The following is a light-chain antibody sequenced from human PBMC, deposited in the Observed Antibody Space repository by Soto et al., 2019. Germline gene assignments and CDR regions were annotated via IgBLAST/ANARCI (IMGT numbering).Light chain of an antibody. CDR2: KAS. V-gene: IGKV1-5*03. CDR1: QSTSNY. J-gene: IGKJ1*01. CDR3: QHYNSYSEA. Sequence: EIQLTQSPSTLSASVGDRVTITCRASQSTSNYLAWYQQKPGKAPKLLIYKASTLKSGVPSRFSGSGSGTEFTLTISSLQPDDFATYYCQHYNSYSEAFGQGTKVDI.